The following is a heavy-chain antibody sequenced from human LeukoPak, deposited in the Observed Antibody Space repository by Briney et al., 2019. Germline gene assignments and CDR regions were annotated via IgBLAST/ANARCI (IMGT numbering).Heavy chain of an antibody. CDR2: ITNSGGSM. V-gene: IGHV3-11*01. Sequence: PGGSLRLSCAASGFTFSDYYMAWIRQTPGQGLECISYITNSGGSMYYADSVKGRFTISRDNAKNSLYLQMNSLRAEDTAVYYCAREFDSGFFCWGQGTMVTV. D-gene: IGHD3-22*01. CDR1: GFTFSDYY. CDR3: AREFDSGFFC. J-gene: IGHJ3*01.